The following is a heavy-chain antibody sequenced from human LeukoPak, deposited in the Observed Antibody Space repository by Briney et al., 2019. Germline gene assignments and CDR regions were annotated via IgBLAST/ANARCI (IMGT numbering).Heavy chain of an antibody. D-gene: IGHD1-26*01. CDR3: AREMSGTNWFGP. V-gene: IGHV4-31*03. J-gene: IGHJ5*02. CDR1: GGSISSGGYY. Sequence: KTSETLSLTCTVSGGSISSGGYYWSWIRQHPGKGLEWIGHIYYSGSTYYNPSLKSRVTISEDTSENQFSLKLSSVTAADTAVYYCAREMSGTNWFGPWGQGTLVTVSS. CDR2: IYYSGST.